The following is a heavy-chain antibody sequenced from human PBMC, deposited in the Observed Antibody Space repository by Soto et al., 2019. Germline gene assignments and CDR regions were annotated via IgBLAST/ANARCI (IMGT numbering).Heavy chain of an antibody. J-gene: IGHJ3*02. CDR2: MNHRGST. D-gene: IGHD3-3*01. CDR3: AIAGTSTIFGVDRHMLYAFDI. V-gene: IGHV4-34*01. Sequence: LSLTCAVYGGSFSGYYWSWIGQPPGKGLDFIGEMNHRGSTKYNPSLGSRVTISVDTAENQWSVKLSSVTAAYAAVHYCAIAGTSTIFGVDRHMLYAFDIWGQGTMVTVSS. CDR1: GGSFSGYY.